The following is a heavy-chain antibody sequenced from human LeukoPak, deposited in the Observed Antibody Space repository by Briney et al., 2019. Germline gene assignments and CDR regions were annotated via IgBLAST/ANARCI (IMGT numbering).Heavy chain of an antibody. CDR1: GFTFSSYW. V-gene: IGHV3-74*01. J-gene: IGHJ4*02. CDR2: INSDGSST. D-gene: IGHD6-19*01. Sequence: GGSLRLSCAASGFTFSSYWMHWVRQAPGKGLVWVSRINSDGSSTSYADSVKGRFTISRDNAKNTLYLQMNSLRAEDTAVYYCAKDTPIAVADYWGQGTLVTVSS. CDR3: AKDTPIAVADY.